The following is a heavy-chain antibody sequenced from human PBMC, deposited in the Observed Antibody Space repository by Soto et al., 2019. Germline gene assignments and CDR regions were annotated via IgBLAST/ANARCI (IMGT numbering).Heavy chain of an antibody. CDR1: GFTFSSYA. Sequence: GGSLRLSCAASGFTFSSYAMSWVRQAPGKGLEWVSAISGSGGSTYYADSVKGRFTISRDNSKNTLYLQMNSLRAEDTAVYYCAKDQFYYGSGSYYPDYWGQGTLVTVSS. V-gene: IGHV3-23*01. D-gene: IGHD3-10*01. J-gene: IGHJ4*02. CDR3: AKDQFYYGSGSYYPDY. CDR2: ISGSGGST.